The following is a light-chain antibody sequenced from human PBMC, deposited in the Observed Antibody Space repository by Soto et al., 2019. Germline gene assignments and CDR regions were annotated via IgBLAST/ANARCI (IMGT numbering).Light chain of an antibody. J-gene: IGKJ1*01. CDR3: QQYYSTPWT. V-gene: IGKV4-1*01. Sequence: IVMTQYPDSPAVFLCDRATINRKSSHIVVYSPNNKSYLAWYQQKPGQPPKLLIYWASTRESGVPDRFSGSGSGTDFTLTISSLQAEDVAVYYCQQYYSTPWTFGQGTKVDIK. CDR1: HIVVYSPNNKSY. CDR2: WAS.